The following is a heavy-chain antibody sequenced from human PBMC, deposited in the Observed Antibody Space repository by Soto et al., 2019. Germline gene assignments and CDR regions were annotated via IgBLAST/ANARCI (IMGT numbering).Heavy chain of an antibody. CDR1: GFTFSSYA. J-gene: IGHJ4*02. D-gene: IGHD5-18*01. CDR3: AKGGIHLWEHQDY. CDR2: ISDSGGST. V-gene: IGHV3-23*01. Sequence: GGSLRLSCAASGFTFSSYAMSWVRQAPGKGLEWVSAISDSGGSTYYADSVKGRFTISRDNSKNTLYLQMNSLRAEDTAVYYCAKGGIHLWEHQDYWGQVTLVTVSS.